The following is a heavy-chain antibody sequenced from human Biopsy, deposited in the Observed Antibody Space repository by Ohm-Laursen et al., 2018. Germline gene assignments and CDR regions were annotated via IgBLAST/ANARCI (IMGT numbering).Heavy chain of an antibody. J-gene: IGHJ5*02. Sequence: PSQTPSLTWTVSGGSISSGGSYWSWIRQRPGKGLEWIGYIFNSANTYYNPSLKNLITISGDTSKNQFSLKLNSVTAADTAVYYCARGDYFDSNGYFWFDPWGQGTLVTVSS. CDR2: IFNSANT. CDR3: ARGDYFDSNGYFWFDP. D-gene: IGHD3-22*01. V-gene: IGHV4-31*01. CDR1: GGSISSGGSY.